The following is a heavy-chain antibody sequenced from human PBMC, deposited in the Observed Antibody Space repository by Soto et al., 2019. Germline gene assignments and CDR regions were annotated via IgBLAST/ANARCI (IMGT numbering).Heavy chain of an antibody. CDR1: GGSISSGGYY. Sequence: PSETLSLTCTVSGGSISSGGYYWSWIRQHPGKGLEWIGYIYYSGSTYYNPSLKSRVTISVDTSKNQFSLKLSSATAADTAVYYCARVYSGYAYGMDVWGQGTTVTVSS. J-gene: IGHJ6*02. D-gene: IGHD5-12*01. CDR2: IYYSGST. V-gene: IGHV4-31*03. CDR3: ARVYSGYAYGMDV.